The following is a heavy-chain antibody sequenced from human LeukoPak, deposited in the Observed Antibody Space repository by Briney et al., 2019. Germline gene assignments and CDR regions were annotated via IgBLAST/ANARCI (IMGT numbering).Heavy chain of an antibody. J-gene: IGHJ6*02. Sequence: PGGSLRLSCAASGFTFSSYSMNWVRQAPGKGLEWVSSISSSSSNIYYADSVKGRFTISRDNSKNTLYLQMNSLRAEDTAVYYCARAISSSWSGRDYGMDVWGQGTTVTVSS. V-gene: IGHV3-21*01. D-gene: IGHD6-13*01. CDR3: ARAISSSWSGRDYGMDV. CDR1: GFTFSSYS. CDR2: ISSSSSNI.